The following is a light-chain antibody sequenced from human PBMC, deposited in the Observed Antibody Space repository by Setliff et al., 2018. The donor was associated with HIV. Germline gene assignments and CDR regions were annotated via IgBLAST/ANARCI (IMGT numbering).Light chain of an antibody. CDR3: ASYTSSSTPYV. CDR1: NSDVGGYHY. V-gene: IGLV2-14*01. CDR2: EVS. Sequence: QSVLTQPASVSGSPGQSITISCTGTNSDVGGYHYVSWYQQHPGKAPKLMIYEVSNRPSGVSNRFSGSKSGNTASLTISGLQTEDEADYYCASYTSSSTPYVFGTGTKVTVL. J-gene: IGLJ1*01.